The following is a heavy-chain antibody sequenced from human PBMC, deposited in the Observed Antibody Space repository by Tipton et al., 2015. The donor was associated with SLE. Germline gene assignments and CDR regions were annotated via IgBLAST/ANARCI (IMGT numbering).Heavy chain of an antibody. CDR3: AANIVATRLDY. D-gene: IGHD5-12*01. V-gene: IGHV4-61*09. Sequence: TLSLTCTVSGGSISSGSYYWSWIRQPAGKGLEWIGHIYTSGSTNYNPSLKSRVTISVDTSKNQFSLKLSSVTAADTAVYYCAANIVATRLDYWGQGTLVNVSS. J-gene: IGHJ4*02. CDR1: GGSISSGSYY. CDR2: IYTSGST.